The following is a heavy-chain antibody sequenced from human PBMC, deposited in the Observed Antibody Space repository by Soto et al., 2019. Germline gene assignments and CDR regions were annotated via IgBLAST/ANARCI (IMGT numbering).Heavy chain of an antibody. CDR3: ARGFGELRYGMDV. Sequence: SETLSLTCTVSGDSISSYYWSWIRQPPGKGLEWIGYIYYSGSTNYNPSLKSRVTISVDTSKNQFSLKLSSVTAADTAVYYCARGFGELRYGMDVWGQGTTVTVSS. J-gene: IGHJ6*02. CDR1: GDSISSYY. D-gene: IGHD3-10*01. V-gene: IGHV4-59*01. CDR2: IYYSGST.